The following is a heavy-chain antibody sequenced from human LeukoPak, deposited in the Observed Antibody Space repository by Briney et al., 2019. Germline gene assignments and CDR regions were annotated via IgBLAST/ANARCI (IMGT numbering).Heavy chain of an antibody. CDR1: GGSISSYY. CDR3: ARQGYCSSTSCYSRGWFDP. Sequence: SETLSLTCTVSGGSISSYYWSWLRQPPGKGLEWIGYIYYSGSTNYNPSLKSRVTISVDTSKNQFSLKLSSVTAADTAVYYCARQGYCSSTSCYSRGWFDPWGQGTLVTVSS. V-gene: IGHV4-59*08. CDR2: IYYSGST. D-gene: IGHD2-2*01. J-gene: IGHJ5*02.